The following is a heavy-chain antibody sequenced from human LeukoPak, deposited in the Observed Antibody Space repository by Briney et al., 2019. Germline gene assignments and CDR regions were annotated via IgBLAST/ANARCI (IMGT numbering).Heavy chain of an antibody. J-gene: IGHJ3*02. CDR3: ARDATTVTTYFDI. D-gene: IGHD4-17*01. CDR1: GGSISSYY. V-gene: IGHV4-59*01. Sequence: SETLSLTCTVSGGSISSYYWSWIRQPPGKGLEWIGYIYYSGSTNYNPSLKSRVTISVDTSKNQFSLKLSSVTAADTAVYYCARDATTVTTYFDIWGQGTMVTVSS. CDR2: IYYSGST.